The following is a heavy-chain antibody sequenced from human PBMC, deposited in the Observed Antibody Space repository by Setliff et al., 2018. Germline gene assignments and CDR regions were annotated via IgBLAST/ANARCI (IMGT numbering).Heavy chain of an antibody. Sequence: ASVKVSCKASGYTFTSYAMHRVRQAPGQGLEWMGWINTKTGDPTYAQGYTGRFAFSLDTSDSATYLDISNLKAEDTATYYCARADHLVTTTFDYWGQGTLVTVSS. CDR3: ARADHLVTTTFDY. CDR2: INTKTGDP. V-gene: IGHV7-4-1*02. D-gene: IGHD4-17*01. J-gene: IGHJ4*01. CDR1: GYTFTSYA.